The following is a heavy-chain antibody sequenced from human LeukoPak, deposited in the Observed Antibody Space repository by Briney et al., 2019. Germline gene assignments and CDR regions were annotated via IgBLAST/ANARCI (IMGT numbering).Heavy chain of an antibody. CDR3: ARARYANVWYAFDI. CDR1: GGSVSSYY. CDR2: LSHSGSS. J-gene: IGHJ3*02. Sequence: SETLSLTCTVSGGSVSSYYWSWIRRPPGRGLEWIAYLSHSGSSDSNPSLTSRVTTLVDTSKNQFSLKLTSVTAADTAVYYCARARYANVWYAFDIWGHGTMVTVS. D-gene: IGHD2-2*01. V-gene: IGHV4-59*02.